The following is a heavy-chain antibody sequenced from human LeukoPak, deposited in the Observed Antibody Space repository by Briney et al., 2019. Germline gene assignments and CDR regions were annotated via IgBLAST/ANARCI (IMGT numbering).Heavy chain of an antibody. CDR3: AKDIWAYSSSSGFIDY. D-gene: IGHD6-6*01. Sequence: GGSLRLSCAASGFTFSSYAMSWVPQAPGKGLEGVSAISGSGGSTYYADSVKGRFTISRENSKNTLYLQMNSLRAEDTAVYYCAKDIWAYSSSSGFIDYWGQGTLVTVSS. J-gene: IGHJ4*02. CDR1: GFTFSSYA. V-gene: IGHV3-23*01. CDR2: ISGSGGST.